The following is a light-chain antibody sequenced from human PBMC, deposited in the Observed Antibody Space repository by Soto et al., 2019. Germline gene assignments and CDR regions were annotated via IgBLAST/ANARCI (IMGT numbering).Light chain of an antibody. CDR1: SSDVGSFNY. CDR3: VSYATSTTLYV. J-gene: IGLJ1*01. V-gene: IGLV2-14*01. CDR2: EVT. Sequence: VLTQPASVSGSPGQSMTISGTATSSDVGSFNYVSWYQHHPGKAPKLMIYEVTRRPSGVSNRFSGSKSGNTASLTISGLXAEDEADYYCVSYATSTTLYVFGSGTKVTVL.